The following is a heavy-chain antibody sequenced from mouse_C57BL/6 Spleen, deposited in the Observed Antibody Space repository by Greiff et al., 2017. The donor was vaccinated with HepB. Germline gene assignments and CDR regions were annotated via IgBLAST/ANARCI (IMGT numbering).Heavy chain of an antibody. V-gene: IGHV1-69*01. CDR2: IDPSDSYT. CDR1: GYTFTSYW. CDR3: ARVYYSNYDWFAD. Sequence: QVQLQQPGAELVMPGASVKLSCKASGYTFTSYWMNWVKQRPGQGLAWIGEIDPSDSYTNYNQKFKGKSTLTVDKSSSTAYMQLSSLTSEDSAVYYCARVYYSNYDWFADWGQGTLVTVSA. J-gene: IGHJ3*01. D-gene: IGHD2-5*01.